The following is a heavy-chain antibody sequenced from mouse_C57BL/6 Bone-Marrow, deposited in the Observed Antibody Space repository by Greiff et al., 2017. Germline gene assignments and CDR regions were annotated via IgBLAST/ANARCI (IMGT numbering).Heavy chain of an antibody. CDR1: GFTFSSYA. V-gene: IGHV5-4*01. CDR2: ISDGGSYT. Sequence: EVQLVESGGGLVKPGGSLKLSCAASGFTFSSYAMSWVRQTPEKRLEWVATISDGGSYTYYPDNVKGRFTISRDNAKNNLYLQMSHLKSEDTAMYYCARGTTVVGYFDYWGQGTTLTVSS. D-gene: IGHD1-1*01. CDR3: ARGTTVVGYFDY. J-gene: IGHJ2*01.